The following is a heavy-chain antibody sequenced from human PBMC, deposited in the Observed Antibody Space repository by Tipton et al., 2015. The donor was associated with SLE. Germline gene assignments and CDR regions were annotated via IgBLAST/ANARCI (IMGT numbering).Heavy chain of an antibody. J-gene: IGHJ4*02. D-gene: IGHD3-10*01. V-gene: IGHV4-59*11. CDR2: IYYSGST. CDR1: GGSISSHY. CDR3: AGQSGVWFGEFDY. Sequence: GSLRLSCAVSGGSISSHYWSWIRQPPGKGLEWIGYIYYSGSTNYNPSLKSRVTISVDTSKNQFSLRLSSVAAADTAVYYCAGQSGVWFGEFDYWGQGALVTVSS.